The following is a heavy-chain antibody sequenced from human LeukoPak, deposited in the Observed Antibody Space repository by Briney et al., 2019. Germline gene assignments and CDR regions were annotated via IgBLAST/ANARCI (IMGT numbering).Heavy chain of an antibody. V-gene: IGHV7-4-1*02. J-gene: IGHJ2*01. CDR3: ARDFPARDWFFDL. CDR2: INANTGNP. CDR1: GYTFTSNA. Sequence: ASVKVSCKASGYTFTSNALNWVRQSPGQGLEYMGWINANTGNPTYAQGFTGRFVFSLDTSVSTAYLQISSLKAEDTAVYYCARDFPARDWFFDLWGRGTLVTVSS.